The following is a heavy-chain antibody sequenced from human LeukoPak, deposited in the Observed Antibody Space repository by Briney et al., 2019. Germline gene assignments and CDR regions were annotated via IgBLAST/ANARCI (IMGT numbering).Heavy chain of an antibody. CDR2: ISGSGGST. Sequence: GGSLRLSCAASGFTFSSYAMSWVRQAPGKGLEGVSAISGSGGSTYYADSVKGRFTISRDNSKNTLYLQMNSLRAEDTAVYYCAKNLWFGEYNDYWGQGTLVTVSS. J-gene: IGHJ4*02. CDR3: AKNLWFGEYNDY. CDR1: GFTFSSYA. V-gene: IGHV3-23*01. D-gene: IGHD3-10*01.